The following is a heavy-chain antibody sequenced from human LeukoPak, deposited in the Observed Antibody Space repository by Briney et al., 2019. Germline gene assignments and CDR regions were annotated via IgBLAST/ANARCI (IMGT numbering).Heavy chain of an antibody. CDR2: ISGSGGST. CDR3: AKEVTMVRGGIDAFDI. J-gene: IGHJ3*02. CDR1: GFTFSSYA. Sequence: GGSLRLSCAASGFTFSSYAMSWVRQAPGKGLEWVSAISGSGGSTYYADSVKGRFTISRDNSKNTLYLQMNSLRAEDTAVYYCAKEVTMVRGGIDAFDIWGQGTMVTVSS. D-gene: IGHD3-10*01. V-gene: IGHV3-23*01.